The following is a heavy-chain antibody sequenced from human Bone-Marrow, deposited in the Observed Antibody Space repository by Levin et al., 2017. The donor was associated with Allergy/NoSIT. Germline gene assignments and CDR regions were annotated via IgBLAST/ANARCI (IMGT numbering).Heavy chain of an antibody. CDR3: ASIDAFDV. V-gene: IGHV4/OR15-8*02. CDR1: GVSISETNW. Sequence: PSQTLSLTCAVSGVSISETNWWSWVRQSPGKGLEWIGEVFHSGDTNYNPSLKDRVALSIDKSKNQFSLRLYSMTAADTAIYYCASIDAFDVWGQGIMVTVSS. D-gene: IGHD2/OR15-2a*01. J-gene: IGHJ3*01. CDR2: VFHSGDT.